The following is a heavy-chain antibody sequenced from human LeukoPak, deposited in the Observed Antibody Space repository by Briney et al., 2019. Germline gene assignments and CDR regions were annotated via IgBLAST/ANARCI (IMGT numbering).Heavy chain of an antibody. J-gene: IGHJ4*02. CDR3: ARDGVLRY. V-gene: IGHV3-21*01. CDR2: ISSSSSYI. D-gene: IGHD4-17*01. CDR1: GFTFSSYA. Sequence: GRSLRLSCAASGFTFSSYAMSWVRQAPGKGLEWVSSISSSSSYIYYADSVKGRFTISRDNAKNSLYLQMNSLRAEDTAVYYCARDGVLRYWGQGTLVTVSS.